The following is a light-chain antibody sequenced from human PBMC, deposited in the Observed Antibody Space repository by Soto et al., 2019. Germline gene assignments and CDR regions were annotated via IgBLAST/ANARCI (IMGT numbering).Light chain of an antibody. CDR2: KTS. CDR1: QSVSDW. V-gene: IGKV1-5*03. Sequence: DLQMNQSPSTLSASVGDRVTLTCRASQSVSDWLSWYQQKPGTAPKVLIYKTSNLESGVPSWFRGRGSGAEYTRTYSILQPDDSATYYCQPYNTFSPCTFGQGKKFEIK. J-gene: IGKJ2*02. CDR3: QPYNTFSPCT.